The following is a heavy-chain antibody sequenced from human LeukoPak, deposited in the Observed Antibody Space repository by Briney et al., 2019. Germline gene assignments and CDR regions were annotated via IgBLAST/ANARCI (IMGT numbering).Heavy chain of an antibody. CDR1: GYTFSGYY. V-gene: IGHV1-2*02. CDR2: INPNGGGT. Sequence: GASVKVSCKASGYTFSGYYIHWVRQAPGQGLEWMGWINPNGGGTNYAQKFQGRVTMTRDTSISTAYMEMSRLRSDDTALYYCAGGITGGDYWGQGTLVTVSS. CDR3: AGGITGGDY. J-gene: IGHJ4*02. D-gene: IGHD1-14*01.